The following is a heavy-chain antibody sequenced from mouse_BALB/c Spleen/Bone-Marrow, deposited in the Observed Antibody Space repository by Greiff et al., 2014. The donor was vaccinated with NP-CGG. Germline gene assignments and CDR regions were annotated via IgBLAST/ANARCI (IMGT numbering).Heavy chain of an antibody. CDR3: ARSEFFGSSYDY. V-gene: IGHV1-14*01. Sequence: EVHLVESGPELVKPGASVKMSCKASGYTLTSYVMHWMKQKPGQGLEWIGYINPYNDGTKYNETFKGKATPTSDKSSSTAYMDLSSLTSEDSAVYFCARSEFFGSSYDYWGQGTTLTVSS. D-gene: IGHD1-1*01. CDR1: GYTLTSYV. J-gene: IGHJ2*01. CDR2: INPYNDGT.